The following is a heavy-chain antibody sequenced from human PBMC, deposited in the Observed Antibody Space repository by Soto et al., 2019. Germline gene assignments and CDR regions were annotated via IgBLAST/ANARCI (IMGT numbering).Heavy chain of an antibody. Sequence: GGSLRLSCAASGFTFSDYYMSWIRQAPGKGLEWVSYISSSSSYTNYADSVKGRFTISRDNAKNSLYLQMNSLRAEDTAVYYCARSSGYYLYYFDYWGRGTLVTVSS. J-gene: IGHJ4*02. CDR2: ISSSSSYT. CDR1: GFTFSDYY. CDR3: ARSSGYYLYYFDY. V-gene: IGHV3-11*06. D-gene: IGHD3-22*01.